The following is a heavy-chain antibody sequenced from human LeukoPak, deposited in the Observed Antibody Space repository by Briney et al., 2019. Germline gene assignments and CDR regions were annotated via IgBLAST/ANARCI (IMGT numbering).Heavy chain of an antibody. V-gene: IGHV1-69*02. Sequence: GSSVKVSCKASGGTFSSYTISWVRQAPGQGLEWMGRIIPILGIANYAQKFQGRVTITADKSTSTAYMELSSLRSEDTAVYYCARQPPQYYGMDVWGQGTTVTVSS. CDR1: GGTFSSYT. J-gene: IGHJ6*02. CDR2: IIPILGIA. CDR3: ARQPPQYYGMDV. D-gene: IGHD1-14*01.